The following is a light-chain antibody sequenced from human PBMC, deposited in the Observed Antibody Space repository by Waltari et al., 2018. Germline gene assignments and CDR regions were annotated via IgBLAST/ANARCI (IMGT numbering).Light chain of an antibody. V-gene: IGLV2-14*03. CDR2: DVN. CDR3: SSQSTKNGVI. J-gene: IGLJ2*01. Sequence: QSALTQPASVSGSPGQSITISCTGSSSDVGGDDSVSWYEDHPGQAPKVIIYDVNKRLSGVSDRFSGSKSGNTASLTISGLQAEDEATFYCSSQSTKNGVIFGGGTKVTVL. CDR1: SSDVGGDDS.